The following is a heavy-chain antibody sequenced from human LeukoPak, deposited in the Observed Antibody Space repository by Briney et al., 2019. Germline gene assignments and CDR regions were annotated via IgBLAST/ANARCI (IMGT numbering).Heavy chain of an antibody. J-gene: IGHJ4*02. CDR3: ARYLPWGVVPAGDYFDY. V-gene: IGHV1-18*01. Sequence: ASVKVSCKASGYTFTSYGISWVRQAPGQGLEWMGWISAYNGNTNYAQKLQGRVTMTTDTSTSTAYMELRSLRSDDTAVYYCARYLPWGVVPAGDYFDYWGQGTLVTVSS. CDR2: ISAYNGNT. CDR1: GYTFTSYG. D-gene: IGHD2-2*01.